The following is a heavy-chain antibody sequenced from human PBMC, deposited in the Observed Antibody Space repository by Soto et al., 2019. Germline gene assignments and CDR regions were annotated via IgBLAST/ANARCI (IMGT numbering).Heavy chain of an antibody. CDR3: ARGHYYASGSFYSIYHFDH. J-gene: IGHJ4*02. CDR2: ARNRANDYTT. CDR1: GFTFSDHF. Sequence: GGSLRLSCAASGFTFSDHFMDWVRQAPGKGLEWVGRARNRANDYTTEYAASVKGRFTISRDDSRSSVYLQMNSLKTEDTAVYYCARGHYYASGSFYSIYHFDHWGQGTLVTVSS. D-gene: IGHD3-10*01. V-gene: IGHV3-72*01.